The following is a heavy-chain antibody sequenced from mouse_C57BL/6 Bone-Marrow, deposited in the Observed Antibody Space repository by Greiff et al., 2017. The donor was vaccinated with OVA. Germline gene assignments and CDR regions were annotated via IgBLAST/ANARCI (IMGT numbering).Heavy chain of an antibody. D-gene: IGHD1-1*01. CDR3: ARNWGYGSSYDWYFEV. J-gene: IGHJ1*03. CDR1: GFSLTSYG. Sequence: VQVVESGPGLVQPSQSLSITCTVSGFSLTSYGVHWVRQSPGKGLEWLGVIWSGGSTDYNAAFISRLSISKDNSKSQVFFKMNSLQADDTAIYYCARNWGYGSSYDWYFEVWGTGTTVTVSS. V-gene: IGHV2-2*01. CDR2: IWSGGST.